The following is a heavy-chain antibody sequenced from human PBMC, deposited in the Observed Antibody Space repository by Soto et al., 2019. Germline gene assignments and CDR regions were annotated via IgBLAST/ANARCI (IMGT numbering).Heavy chain of an antibody. D-gene: IGHD5-12*01. V-gene: IGHV4-30-4*01. J-gene: IGHJ3*02. Sequence: PSETLSLTCTVSGGSISSGDYYWSWIRQPPGKGLEWIGYIYYSGSTYYNPSLKSRVTISVDTSKNQFSLKLSSVTAADTAVYYCAGTKARGYSGYGFRGGAFDIWGQGTMVTVSS. CDR3: AGTKARGYSGYGFRGGAFDI. CDR1: GGSISSGDYY. CDR2: IYYSGST.